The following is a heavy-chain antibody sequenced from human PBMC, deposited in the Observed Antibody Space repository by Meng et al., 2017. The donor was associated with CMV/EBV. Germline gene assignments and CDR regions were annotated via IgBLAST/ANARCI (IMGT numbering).Heavy chain of an antibody. J-gene: IGHJ5*02. V-gene: IGHV4-34*01. CDR1: GGSFSGYY. Sequence: QVPLQQWGVGLFKPSATLSLTCAVYGGSFSGYYWSWIRQPPGKGLEWIGEINHSGSTNYHPSLKSRVTISVDTSKNQFSLKLSSVTAADTAVYYCARGVGGWFDPWGQGTLVTVSS. CDR2: INHSGST. D-gene: IGHD1-26*01. CDR3: ARGVGGWFDP.